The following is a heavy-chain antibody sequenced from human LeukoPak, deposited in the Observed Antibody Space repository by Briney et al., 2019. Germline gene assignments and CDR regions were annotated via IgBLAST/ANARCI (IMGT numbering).Heavy chain of an antibody. Sequence: ASVKVSCKASGYTFTGYYMHWVRQAPGQGLEWMGWINPSSGGTNYAQKFQGRVTMTRDTSISTAYMELSRLRSDDTAVYYCARDLPVKGSSYTTAYFDYWGQGTLVTVSS. D-gene: IGHD1-26*01. CDR2: INPSSGGT. V-gene: IGHV1-2*02. CDR3: ARDLPVKGSSYTTAYFDY. J-gene: IGHJ4*02. CDR1: GYTFTGYY.